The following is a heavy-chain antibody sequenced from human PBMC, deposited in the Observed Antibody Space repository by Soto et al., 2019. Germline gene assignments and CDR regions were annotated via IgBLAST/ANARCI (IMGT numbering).Heavy chain of an antibody. CDR2: IYSGGST. CDR3: AGSGDTAMGYYYYYGMDV. CDR1: GFTVSSNY. Sequence: EVQLVETGGGLIQPGGSLRLSCAASGFTVSSNYMSWVRQAPGKGLEWVSVIYSGGSTYYADSVKGRFTISRDNSKNTLYLQMNSLRAEDTAVYYCAGSGDTAMGYYYYYGMDVWGQGTTVTVSS. V-gene: IGHV3-53*02. D-gene: IGHD5-18*01. J-gene: IGHJ6*02.